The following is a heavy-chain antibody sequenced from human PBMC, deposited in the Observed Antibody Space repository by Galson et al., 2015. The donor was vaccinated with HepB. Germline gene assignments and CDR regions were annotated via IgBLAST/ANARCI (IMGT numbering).Heavy chain of an antibody. CDR1: GFTFSSYW. D-gene: IGHD1-26*01. Sequence: SLRLSCAASGFTFSSYWMHWVRQAPGKGLVWVSRINSDGSSTSYADSVKGRFTISRDNAKNTLYLQMNSLRAKDTAVYYCARDLGGWELLHAADYWGQGTLVTVSS. V-gene: IGHV3-74*01. CDR3: ARDLGGWELLHAADY. J-gene: IGHJ4*02. CDR2: INSDGSST.